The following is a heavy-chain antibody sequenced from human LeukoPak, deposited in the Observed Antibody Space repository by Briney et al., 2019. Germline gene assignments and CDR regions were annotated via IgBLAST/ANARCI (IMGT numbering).Heavy chain of an antibody. Sequence: GGSLRPPCAASGFTFSSYAMSWVRQAPGKGLEWVSAISGSGGSTYYADSVKGRFTISRDNSKNTLYLQMNSLRAEDTTVYYCAKDGEAWIQLWSFDYWGQGTLVTVSS. CDR2: ISGSGGST. V-gene: IGHV3-23*01. J-gene: IGHJ4*02. CDR1: GFTFSSYA. D-gene: IGHD5-18*01. CDR3: AKDGEAWIQLWSFDY.